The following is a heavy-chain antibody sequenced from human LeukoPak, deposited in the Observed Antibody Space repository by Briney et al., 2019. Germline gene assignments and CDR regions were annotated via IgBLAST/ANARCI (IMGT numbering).Heavy chain of an antibody. CDR1: GYTFTSYY. V-gene: IGHV1-46*01. Sequence: ASVTVSFMASGYTFTSYYMHWVRQAPGQGLEWMGIINPSGGSTSYAQKLQGRVTMTRDTSTSTVYMELSSLRSEDTAVYYCARGNVVSNTGIEYYYYGMDVWGQGTTVTVSS. D-gene: IGHD6-13*01. J-gene: IGHJ6*02. CDR3: ARGNVVSNTGIEYYYYGMDV. CDR2: INPSGGST.